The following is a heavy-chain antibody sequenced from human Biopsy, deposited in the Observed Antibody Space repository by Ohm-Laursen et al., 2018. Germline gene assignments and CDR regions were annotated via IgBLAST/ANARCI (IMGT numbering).Heavy chain of an antibody. J-gene: IGHJ4*02. V-gene: IGHV3-7*01. D-gene: IGHD3-3*01. CDR3: ATIAGWGSSPDLRPY. CDR1: GITFNSDW. Sequence: GSLRLSCAASGITFNSDWMSWVRQAPGKGLEWVAIISEHGNEEFYVDSVKGRFTISRDNARNSVYLQMNSLRAEDTAIYYCATIAGWGSSPDLRPYWGQGTLVTVSS. CDR2: ISEHGNEE.